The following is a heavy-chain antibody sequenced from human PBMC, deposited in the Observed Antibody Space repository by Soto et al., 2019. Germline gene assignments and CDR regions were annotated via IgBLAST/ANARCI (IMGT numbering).Heavy chain of an antibody. Sequence: GESLNISCTGSCYSFTRYLIGWVRQVPGQGLEWMGWISAYNGNTNYAQKLQGRVTMTTDTSTSTAYMELRSLRSDDTAVYYCARDNYDFWSGPDFDYWGQGTLVTVSS. CDR2: ISAYNGNT. CDR3: ARDNYDFWSGPDFDY. CDR1: CYSFTRYL. J-gene: IGHJ4*02. V-gene: IGHV1-18*04. D-gene: IGHD3-3*01.